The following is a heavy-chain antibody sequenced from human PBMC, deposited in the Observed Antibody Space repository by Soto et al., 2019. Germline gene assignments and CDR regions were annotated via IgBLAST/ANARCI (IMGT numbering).Heavy chain of an antibody. CDR3: ARASLFPRGSGWFAGVDV. D-gene: IGHD6-19*01. Sequence: PGESLKISCKGSGYTFTSYWIGWVRQMPGKGLEWMGIIYPGDSDTTYSPSFQGQVTISADKSIITAYLQWSSLKAPDTAMYYCARASLFPRGSGWFAGVDVRAQRTTVTGSS. V-gene: IGHV5-51*01. CDR2: IYPGDSDT. CDR1: GYTFTSYW. J-gene: IGHJ6*02.